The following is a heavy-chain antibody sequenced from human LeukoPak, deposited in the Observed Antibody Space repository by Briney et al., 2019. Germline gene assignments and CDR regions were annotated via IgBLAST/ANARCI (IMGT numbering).Heavy chain of an antibody. Sequence: GGSLRLSCAASGFTVSNNYMSWVRQAPGKGLEWVSVIYSGGSTYYADSVKGRFTISRDNSKNTLYLQMNSLRAEDTAVYYCARDGAVDYGMDVWGQGTTVTVSS. CDR1: GFTVSNNY. D-gene: IGHD6-19*01. CDR3: ARDGAVDYGMDV. CDR2: IYSGGST. J-gene: IGHJ6*02. V-gene: IGHV3-66*01.